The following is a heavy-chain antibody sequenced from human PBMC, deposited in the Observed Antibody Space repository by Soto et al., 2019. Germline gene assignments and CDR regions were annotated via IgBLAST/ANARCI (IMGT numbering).Heavy chain of an antibody. CDR3: ARSTAKVVY. V-gene: IGHV1-3*01. J-gene: IGHJ4*02. CDR2: IHAANGDT. CDR1: GYTFTSYA. D-gene: IGHD2-2*01. Sequence: ASVKVSCKASGYTFTSYAMHWVRQAPGQRLEGMGWIHAANGDTKYSQKFQGRVPITRDTTVTTAYVQLTSLRSEAKAVYYCARSTAKVVYWGQGTLVPVFS.